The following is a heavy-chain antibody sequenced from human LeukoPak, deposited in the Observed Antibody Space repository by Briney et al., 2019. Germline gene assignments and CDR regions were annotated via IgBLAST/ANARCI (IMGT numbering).Heavy chain of an antibody. CDR2: ISTSGST. V-gene: IGHV4-4*07. Sequence: SETLSLTCTVSGGSISSYYCSWIRQPARQGLEWIGHISTSGSTNYNPSLKSRVTMSVDASKNQLSLKVSSVTAADTAVYYCARDYYDLLTGYYRFDYWGQGTLVTVSS. CDR3: ARDYYDLLTGYYRFDY. D-gene: IGHD3-9*01. CDR1: GGSISSYY. J-gene: IGHJ4*02.